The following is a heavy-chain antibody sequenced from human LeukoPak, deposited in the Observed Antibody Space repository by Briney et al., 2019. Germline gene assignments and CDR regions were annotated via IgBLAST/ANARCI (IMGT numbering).Heavy chain of an antibody. V-gene: IGHV4-34*01. J-gene: IGHJ4*02. CDR2: INHTGST. CDR3: ARDDLGVLSF. Sequence: SETLSLTCAVYGGSFSGYYWSWIRQPPGKGLEWIGEINHTGSTLYNPPLKSRVTISADRSKNQFSLNLNSVTAADTAMYYCARDDLGVLSFWGQGALVTVS. D-gene: IGHD2/OR15-2a*01. CDR1: GGSFSGYY.